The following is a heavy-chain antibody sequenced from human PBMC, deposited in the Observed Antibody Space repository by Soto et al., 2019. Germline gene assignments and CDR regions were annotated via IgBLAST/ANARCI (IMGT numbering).Heavy chain of an antibody. D-gene: IGHD6-19*01. CDR3: ALGGGWYWDLFDY. Sequence: PGGSLRLSCAASGFTFSSYAMSWVRQAPGKGLEWVSAISGSGGSTYYADSVKGRFTISRDNSKNTLYLQMNSLRAEDTAVYYCALGGGWYWDLFDYWGQGTLVTVSS. CDR1: GFTFSSYA. J-gene: IGHJ4*02. CDR2: ISGSGGST. V-gene: IGHV3-23*01.